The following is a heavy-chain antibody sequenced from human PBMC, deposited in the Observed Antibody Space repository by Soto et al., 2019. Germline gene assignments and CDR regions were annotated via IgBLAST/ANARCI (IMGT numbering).Heavy chain of an antibody. J-gene: IGHJ4*02. Sequence: ASVKVSCKASGYTFTSYAMHWVRQAPGQRLEWMGWINAGNGNTKYSQKFQGRVTITRDTSASTAYMELNSLTVEDTAIYYCASLDTARIQIAGYWGQGIKVTGLL. D-gene: IGHD5-18*01. CDR2: INAGNGNT. V-gene: IGHV1-3*01. CDR3: ASLDTARIQIAGY. CDR1: GYTFTSYA.